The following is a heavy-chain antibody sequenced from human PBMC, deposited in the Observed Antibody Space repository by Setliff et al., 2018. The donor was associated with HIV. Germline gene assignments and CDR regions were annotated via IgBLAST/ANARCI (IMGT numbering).Heavy chain of an antibody. V-gene: IGHV4-30-4*01. D-gene: IGHD6-19*01. Sequence: SETLSLTCTVSGASIDSGDHYWTWIRQPPGKGLEWIGYIYYSGTTYYNSSLKSRVTISLHTSKNQFSLKLSSVTAADTAMYYCAKSCGSGWSADTFDIWGQGTVVTVSS. CDR2: IYYSGTT. CDR1: GASIDSGDHY. CDR3: AKSCGSGWSADTFDI. J-gene: IGHJ3*02.